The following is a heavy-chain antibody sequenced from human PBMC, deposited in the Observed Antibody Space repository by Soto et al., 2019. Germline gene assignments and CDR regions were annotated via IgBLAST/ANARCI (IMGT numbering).Heavy chain of an antibody. V-gene: IGHV4-39*01. J-gene: IGHJ3*02. CDR2: TSYSGST. CDR1: GGSISSSSYY. CDR3: ARNVSIHYDFCSGYHDAFDI. D-gene: IGHD3-3*01. Sequence: QLQLQESGPGLVKPSETLSLTCTVSGGSISSSSYYWGWIRQPPGKGLEGIGSTSYSGSTYYNPSLKQRVATSVDTSKNQFYLKLSSVTASDNAVYYCARNVSIHYDFCSGYHDAFDIWGQGTMVTVSS.